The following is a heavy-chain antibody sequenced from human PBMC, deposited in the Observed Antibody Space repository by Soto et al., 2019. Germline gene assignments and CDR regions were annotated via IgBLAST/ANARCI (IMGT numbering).Heavy chain of an antibody. CDR2: TYYRSKWYN. V-gene: IGHV6-1*01. J-gene: IGHJ4*01. D-gene: IGHD3-3*01. Sequence: KQSQTLSLTCAISGDSVSSDSAAWNWIRQSPSRGLEWLGRTYYRSKWYNDYAVSMKSRLTNNVDTSKNHFSLQLNSVTPDATAVYYCTRDRYYDFWSTYLPDYWGHGTLVTVSS. CDR3: TRDRYYDFWSTYLPDY. CDR1: GDSVSSDSAA.